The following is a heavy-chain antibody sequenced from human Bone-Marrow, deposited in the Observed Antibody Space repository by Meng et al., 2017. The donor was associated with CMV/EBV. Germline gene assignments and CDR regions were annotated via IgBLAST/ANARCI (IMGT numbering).Heavy chain of an antibody. CDR2: FTPLSGTP. V-gene: IGHV1-69*05. CDR3: ATYTAGANALGY. Sequence: SVKVSCKASGGVFNAYTFSWVRQAPGQGLEWMGGFTPLSGTPNYAPKFQGRFTMTTDQSTSTGLMELTSLRSEGTAVYFCATYTAGANALGYWGQGTLVTVSS. CDR1: GGVFNAYT. D-gene: IGHD5-18*01. J-gene: IGHJ4*02.